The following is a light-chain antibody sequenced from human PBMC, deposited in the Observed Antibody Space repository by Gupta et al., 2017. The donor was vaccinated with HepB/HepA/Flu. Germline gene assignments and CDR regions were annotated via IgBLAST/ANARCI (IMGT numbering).Light chain of an antibody. CDR1: QNVHNH. V-gene: IGKV1-39*01. J-gene: IGKJ1*01. Sequence: DTQMTQSPSSLSASVGDGVTITCRASQNVHNHLNWYHQKPGKPPKLLIYASSTLQSGVPSRFSGSASGTDFTLTINSLQPEDVGTYYCQQTYSFPQAFGQGTXVLIK. CDR2: ASS. CDR3: QQTYSFPQA.